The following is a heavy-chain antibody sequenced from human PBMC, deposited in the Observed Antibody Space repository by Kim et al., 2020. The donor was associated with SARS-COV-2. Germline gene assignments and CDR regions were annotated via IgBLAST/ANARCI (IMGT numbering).Heavy chain of an antibody. CDR2: IFGTA. D-gene: IGHD3-16*01. V-gene: IGHV1-69*01. Sequence: IFGTANYAQKFQGRVTITADESTSTAYMELSSLRSEDTAVYYCARDRGGYWGQGTLVTVSS. CDR3: ARDRGGY. J-gene: IGHJ4*02.